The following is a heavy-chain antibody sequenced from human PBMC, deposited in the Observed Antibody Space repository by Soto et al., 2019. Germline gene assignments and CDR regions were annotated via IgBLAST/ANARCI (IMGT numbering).Heavy chain of an antibody. D-gene: IGHD3-3*01. CDR3: ARHFGEYYDFWSGYSPSGGMDV. J-gene: IGHJ6*02. CDR1: GYSFTSYW. Sequence: GESLKISCKGSGYSFTSYWMSWVRQMPGKGLEWVGRIDPSDSYTNYSPSFQGHVTISADKSISTAYLQWSSLKASDTAMYYCARHFGEYYDFWSGYSPSGGMDVWGQGTTVTVSS. V-gene: IGHV5-10-1*01. CDR2: IDPSDSYT.